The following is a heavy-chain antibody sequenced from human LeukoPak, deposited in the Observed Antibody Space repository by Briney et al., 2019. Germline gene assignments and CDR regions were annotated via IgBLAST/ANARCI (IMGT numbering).Heavy chain of an antibody. CDR3: AREASGTLGDY. V-gene: IGHV3-33*01. Sequence: PGGSLRLSCAASGFTFSSYGMHWVRQAPGKGLEWVAVIWSDGSNKYYADSVKGRFSISRDNSKNTLYLQMNSLRAEDTAVYYCAREASGTLGDYWGQGTLVTVSS. CDR2: IWSDGSNK. D-gene: IGHD3-10*01. CDR1: GFTFSSYG. J-gene: IGHJ4*02.